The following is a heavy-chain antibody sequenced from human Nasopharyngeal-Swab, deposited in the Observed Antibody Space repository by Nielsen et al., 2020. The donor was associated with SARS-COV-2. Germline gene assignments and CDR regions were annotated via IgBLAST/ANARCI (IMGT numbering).Heavy chain of an antibody. J-gene: IGHJ3*02. D-gene: IGHD3-3*01. Sequence: GGSLRLSCAASGFTFSSYGMHWVRQAPGKGLEGVAVIWYDGSNKYYADSVKGRFTISRDNSKNTLYLQMNSLRAEDTAVYYCARDFTAIFGVVGDAFDIWGQGTMVTVSS. CDR3: ARDFTAIFGVVGDAFDI. CDR1: GFTFSSYG. V-gene: IGHV3-33*01. CDR2: IWYDGSNK.